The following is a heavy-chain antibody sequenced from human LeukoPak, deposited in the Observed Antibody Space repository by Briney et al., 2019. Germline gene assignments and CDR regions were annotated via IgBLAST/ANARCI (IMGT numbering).Heavy chain of an antibody. D-gene: IGHD6-25*01. Sequence: PGKSLRLSCAVSGYTFSSHGMYWVRQAPGKGLEWVALVWYDGSKTYYANSVKGRFTISRDNSKNMLYLQTNSLRAEDTAVYYCARLYSSGWMDYWGQGTLVTVSS. CDR3: ARLYSSGWMDY. CDR2: VWYDGSKT. V-gene: IGHV3-33*01. CDR1: GYTFSSHG. J-gene: IGHJ4*02.